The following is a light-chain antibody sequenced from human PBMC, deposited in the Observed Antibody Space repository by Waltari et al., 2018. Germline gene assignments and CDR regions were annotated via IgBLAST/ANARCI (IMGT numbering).Light chain of an antibody. CDR2: SKN. CDR1: SSTIGSNT. CDR3: AAWDDSLNGHVV. J-gene: IGLJ2*01. V-gene: IGLV1-44*01. Sequence: QSVLTQPPSASGTPGQRVTISCSGSSSTIGSNTVNWYQQLPGTAPKLLIYSKNQRPSGVPDRFSGSKSGTSASLAISGLQSEDEADYYCAAWDDSLNGHVVFGGGTKLTVL.